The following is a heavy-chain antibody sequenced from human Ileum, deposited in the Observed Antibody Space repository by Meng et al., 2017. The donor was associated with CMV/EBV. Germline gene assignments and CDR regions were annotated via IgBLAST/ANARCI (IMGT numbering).Heavy chain of an antibody. Sequence: QVRWLQLGAEVKTPGASVKVSCKASGYTFTSYYIHWVRQAPGQGLEWMGWINPNNGDTNYAQKFQGGVTITRDTSINTAYMEVTSADTAVYYCARGANYASYRVDYWGQGTLVTVSS. CDR1: GYTFTSYY. V-gene: IGHV1-2*02. J-gene: IGHJ4*02. D-gene: IGHD1-7*01. CDR2: INPNNGDT. CDR3: ARGANYASYRVDY.